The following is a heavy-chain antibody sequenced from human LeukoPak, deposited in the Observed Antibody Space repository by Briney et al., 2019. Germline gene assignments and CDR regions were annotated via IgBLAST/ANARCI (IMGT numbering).Heavy chain of an antibody. CDR2: ISWNSGSI. J-gene: IGHJ4*02. Sequence: WIRQPPGKGLEWVSGISWNSGSIGYADSVKGRFTISRDNAKNSLYLQMNSLRAEDMALYYCAKGQTPYYYDSSGYYPISGFDYWGQGTLVTVSS. V-gene: IGHV3-9*03. D-gene: IGHD3-22*01. CDR3: AKGQTPYYYDSSGYYPISGFDY.